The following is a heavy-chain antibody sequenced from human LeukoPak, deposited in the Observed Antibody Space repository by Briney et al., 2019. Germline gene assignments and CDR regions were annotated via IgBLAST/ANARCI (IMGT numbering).Heavy chain of an antibody. CDR1: AGSISSFIYY. V-gene: IGHV4-39*01. Sequence: SETLSLTCTVSAGSISSFIYYWGWIRQPPGKGLEWIGNIYYTGSTYYNPSLKGRVTMSVDTSKNQFSLKVSSVTAADTAVYYCATIVVPAADRTFDYWGQGTLVTVSS. D-gene: IGHD2-2*01. J-gene: IGHJ4*02. CDR3: ATIVVPAADRTFDY. CDR2: IYYTGST.